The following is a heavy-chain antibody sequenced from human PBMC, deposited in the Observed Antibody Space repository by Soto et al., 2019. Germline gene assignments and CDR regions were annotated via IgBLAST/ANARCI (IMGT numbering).Heavy chain of an antibody. CDR2: INSDGSST. Sequence: EVQLVESGGGLVQPGGSLRLSCAASGFTFSSYWMHWVRQAPGKGLVWVSRINSDGSSTSYADSVKGRFTISRDNAKNTLYLQMNSLRAEDTAVYYCARDFAPSAAGLVFGFDYWGQGTLVTVSS. J-gene: IGHJ4*02. CDR3: ARDFAPSAAGLVFGFDY. D-gene: IGHD3-10*02. CDR1: GFTFSSYW. V-gene: IGHV3-74*01.